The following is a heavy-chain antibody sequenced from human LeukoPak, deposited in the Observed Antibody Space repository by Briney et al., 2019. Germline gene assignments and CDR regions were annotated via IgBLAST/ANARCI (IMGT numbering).Heavy chain of an antibody. CDR1: GYTFTSYG. J-gene: IGHJ4*02. CDR3: ARGAPEYYYDSSGYYASYYFDY. Sequence: ASVKVSCKASGYTFTSYGISWVRQAPGQGLEWMGWISAYNGNTNYAQKLQGRVTMTTDTSMSTAYMELRSLRSDDTAVYYCARGAPEYYYDSSGYYASYYFDYWGQGTLVTVSS. V-gene: IGHV1-18*01. D-gene: IGHD3-22*01. CDR2: ISAYNGNT.